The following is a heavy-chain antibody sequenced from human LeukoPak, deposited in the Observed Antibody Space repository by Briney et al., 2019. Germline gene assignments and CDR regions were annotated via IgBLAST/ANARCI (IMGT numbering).Heavy chain of an antibody. CDR1: GFTFSSYA. J-gene: IGHJ5*02. D-gene: IGHD5-18*01. Sequence: GGSLRLSCAASGFTFSSYAMTWVRQAPGKGLEWVSTITDSVSGGSTYYADSVKGRFTISRDNSKNTLYLQMSSLRAEDTAVYFCAKDRTGYSYGHFLSPWGQGTLVTVSS. V-gene: IGHV3-23*01. CDR3: AKDRTGYSYGHFLSP. CDR2: ITDSVSGGST.